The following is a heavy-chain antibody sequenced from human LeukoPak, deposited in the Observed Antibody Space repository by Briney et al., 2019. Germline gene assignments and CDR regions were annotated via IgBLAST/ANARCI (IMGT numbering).Heavy chain of an antibody. CDR2: IYYSGST. Sequence: PSETLSLTCTVSGGSISSGGYYWSWIRQHPGKGLEWIGYIYYSGSTYYNPSLKSRVTISVDTSKNQLSLKLSSVTAADTAVYYCARGDYDILTGYRREYYFDYWGQGTLVTVSS. J-gene: IGHJ4*02. CDR1: GGSISSGGYY. D-gene: IGHD3-9*01. CDR3: ARGDYDILTGYRREYYFDY. V-gene: IGHV4-31*03.